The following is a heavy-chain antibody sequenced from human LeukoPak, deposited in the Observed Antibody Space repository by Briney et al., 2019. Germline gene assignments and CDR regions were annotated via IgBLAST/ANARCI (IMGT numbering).Heavy chain of an antibody. J-gene: IGHJ5*02. V-gene: IGHV1-2*02. D-gene: IGHD3-9*01. CDR3: ARDPHYDILTGYYLFDP. CDR1: GYTFTGYY. CDR2: INPNSGGT. Sequence: GASVKVSCKASGYTFTGYYMHWVRQAPGQGLEWMGWINPNSGGTNYARKFQGRVTMTRDTSISTAYMELSRLRSDDTAVYYCARDPHYDILTGYYLFDPWGQGTLVTVSS.